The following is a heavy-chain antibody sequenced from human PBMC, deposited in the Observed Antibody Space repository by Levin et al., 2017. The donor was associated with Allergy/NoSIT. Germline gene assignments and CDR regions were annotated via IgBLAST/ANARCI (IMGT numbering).Heavy chain of an antibody. CDR1: GFTFRVYA. CDR2: ISDVPT. CDR3: AKDAVAGNGIYDAFDI. J-gene: IGHJ3*02. Sequence: PGGSLRLSCAASGFTFRVYAMSWVRQAPGRGLEWVSTISDVPTYYADSVKGRFTISRDNSKNTVYLQLSSLGAEDTAVYYCAKDAVAGNGIYDAFDIWGQGTMVTVSS. D-gene: IGHD6-19*01. V-gene: IGHV3-23*01.